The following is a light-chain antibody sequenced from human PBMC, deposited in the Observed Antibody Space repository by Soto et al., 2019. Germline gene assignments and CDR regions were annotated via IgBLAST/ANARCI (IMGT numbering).Light chain of an antibody. CDR1: QSVSSSY. CDR3: QQYGSSPPLFT. J-gene: IGKJ3*01. Sequence: IVLTQSPGTLSLSPGERATLACRASQSVSSSYLAWYQQKPGQAPRLLIYGASSRATGIPDRFSGSGSGTAFTLTISRLEPEDVAVYYCQQYGSSPPLFTFGPGTKVDIK. V-gene: IGKV3-20*01. CDR2: GAS.